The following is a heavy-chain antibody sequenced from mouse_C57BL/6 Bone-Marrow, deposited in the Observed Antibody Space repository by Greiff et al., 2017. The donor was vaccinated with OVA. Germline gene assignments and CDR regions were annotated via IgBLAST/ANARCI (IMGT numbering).Heavy chain of an antibody. CDR3: ARRGGNWHYFDY. Sequence: VQLQQSGAELVKPGASVNMSCKASGYTFTTYPIEWMKQNHGKSLEWIGNFHPYNDDTKYNEKFKDKATLTVEKSSSTVYLELSRLTSDDSAVYYCARRGGNWHYFDYWGQGTTLTVSS. J-gene: IGHJ2*01. CDR2: FHPYNDDT. CDR1: GYTFTTYP. D-gene: IGHD4-1*01. V-gene: IGHV1-47*01.